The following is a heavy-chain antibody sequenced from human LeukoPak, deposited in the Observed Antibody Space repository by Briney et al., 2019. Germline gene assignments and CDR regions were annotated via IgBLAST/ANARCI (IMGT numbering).Heavy chain of an antibody. J-gene: IGHJ6*03. Sequence: GGSLRLSCAASGFIFNNYNMNWVRQAPGKGLEWVSSISSGSDYIYYADSVKGRFTISRDNAKNSLYLQMNSLGAEDTAVYYCARVLRFSMAGYYYYYYMDVWGKGTTVTVSS. V-gene: IGHV3-21*01. CDR3: ARVLRFSMAGYYYYYYMDV. CDR2: ISSGSDYI. D-gene: IGHD3-3*01. CDR1: GFIFNNYN.